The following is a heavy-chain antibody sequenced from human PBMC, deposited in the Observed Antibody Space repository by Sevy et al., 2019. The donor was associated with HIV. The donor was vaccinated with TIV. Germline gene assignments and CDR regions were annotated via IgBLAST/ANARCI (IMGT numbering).Heavy chain of an antibody. CDR2: LHYSGTT. Sequence: SETLSLTCTVSGDSISSDYWGWIRQPPGRGLEWLGYLHYSGTTTYNPSLKSRVSMSVDSSKKQFSLKLSSVTVADTAMYYCAGENAWGRGYSWGQGTLVTVSS. D-gene: IGHD1-26*01. CDR3: AGENAWGRGYS. V-gene: IGHV4-59*08. J-gene: IGHJ4*02. CDR1: GDSISSDY.